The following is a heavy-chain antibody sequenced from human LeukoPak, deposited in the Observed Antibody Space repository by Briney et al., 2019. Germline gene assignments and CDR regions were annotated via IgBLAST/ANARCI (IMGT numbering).Heavy chain of an antibody. J-gene: IGHJ4*02. CDR1: GYTFASYD. Sequence: GASVKVSCKASGYTFASYDIDWVRQATGQGLEWMGWMNPNSGNTGYAQKFQGRVTMTRNTSIGTAYMELSSLRSEDTAVYYCASSNMIRGVIAYWGQGTLVTVSS. V-gene: IGHV1-8*01. CDR2: MNPNSGNT. CDR3: ASSNMIRGVIAY. D-gene: IGHD3-10*01.